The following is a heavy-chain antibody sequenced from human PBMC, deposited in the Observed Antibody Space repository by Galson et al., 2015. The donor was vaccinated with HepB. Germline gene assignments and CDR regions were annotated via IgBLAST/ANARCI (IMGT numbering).Heavy chain of an antibody. CDR2: ISGSGGST. CDR3: AKDCATHLAYCGGDCYSPCWFDP. D-gene: IGHD2-21*01. V-gene: IGHV3-23*01. CDR1: GFTFSSYA. J-gene: IGHJ5*02. Sequence: SLRLSCAASGFTFSSYAMSWVRQAPGKGLEWVSAISGSGGSTYYADSVKGRFTISRDNSKNTLYLQMNSLRAEDTAVYYCAKDCATHLAYCGGDCYSPCWFDPWGQGTLVTVSS.